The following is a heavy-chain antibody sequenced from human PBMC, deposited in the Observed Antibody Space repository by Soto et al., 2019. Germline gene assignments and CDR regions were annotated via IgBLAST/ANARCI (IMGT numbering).Heavy chain of an antibody. CDR3: TTDWGSGTHYARAFDV. CDR2: IRSNIDGATT. V-gene: IGHV3-15*01. Sequence: EVLLVKSGGGLVKPGGSLRLSCAASGFAFKYARMTWVRQAPGKGLEWVGHIRSNIDGATTAYAAPVKGRFTISRDESKNTVDLQMNSLITEDTAVYYCTTDWGSGTHYARAFDVWGQGTMVTVSS. CDR1: GFAFKYAR. J-gene: IGHJ3*01. D-gene: IGHD3-16*01.